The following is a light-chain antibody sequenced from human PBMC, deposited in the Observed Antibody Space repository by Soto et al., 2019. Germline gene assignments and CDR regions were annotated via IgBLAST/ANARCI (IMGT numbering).Light chain of an antibody. CDR2: GAS. CDR3: QQYGSSPGL. J-gene: IGKJ5*01. CDR1: QSVSSSY. Sequence: VMTQSPGTLSLSPGERATLSCRASQSVSSSYLAWYQQKPGQAPRLLIYGASSRATGIPDRFSGSGSGTDFTLTISRLEPEDFAVYYCQQYGSSPGLFGQGTRLEIK. V-gene: IGKV3-20*01.